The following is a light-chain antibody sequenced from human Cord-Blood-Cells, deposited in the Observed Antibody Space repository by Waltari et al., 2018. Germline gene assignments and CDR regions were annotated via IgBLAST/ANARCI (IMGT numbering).Light chain of an antibody. J-gene: IGLJ2*01. CDR3: SSYTSSSVV. Sequence: QSALTQPASVSGSPGQSITISCTGTSSDVGGYNYVSWYQQHPGKAPKLMIYDVSKRPSGVSNRFSGSKSGNTASLTISGLQAEDAADYYCSSYTSSSVVFGGGTKLTVL. V-gene: IGLV2-14*01. CDR2: DVS. CDR1: SSDVGGYNY.